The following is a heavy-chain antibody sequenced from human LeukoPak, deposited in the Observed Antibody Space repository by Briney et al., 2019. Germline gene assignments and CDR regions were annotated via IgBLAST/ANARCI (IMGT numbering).Heavy chain of an antibody. CDR3: ARVGAGGSYGGFDY. J-gene: IGHJ4*02. CDR2: IYHSGST. Sequence: SGTLSLTCTVSGASVSSNNWWGWVRQPPGKGLEWIGEIYHSGSTNYNPSLQSRVTISVDKSKNQFSLKLTSVTAADTAVYYCARVGAGGSYGGFDYWGQGTLVTVSS. D-gene: IGHD1-26*01. CDR1: GASVSSNNW. V-gene: IGHV4-4*02.